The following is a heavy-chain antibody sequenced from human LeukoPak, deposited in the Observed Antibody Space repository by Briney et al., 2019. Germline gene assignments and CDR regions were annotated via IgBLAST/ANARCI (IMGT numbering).Heavy chain of an antibody. CDR1: GLSFSSHW. V-gene: IGHV3-7*01. J-gene: IGHJ4*02. Sequence: PGGSLRLSCAASGLSFSSHWMSWVRQAPGKGLEWVANINQDGSVINYVGSVKGRFTISRHNADNSLYLPMNSLRAHHTALYSCAKDAYSRGDYWGQGTLVTVSS. CDR3: AKDAYSRGDY. CDR2: INQDGSVI. D-gene: IGHD2-21*01.